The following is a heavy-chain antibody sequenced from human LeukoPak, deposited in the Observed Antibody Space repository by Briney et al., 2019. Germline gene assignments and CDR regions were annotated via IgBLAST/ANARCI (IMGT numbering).Heavy chain of an antibody. D-gene: IGHD4-17*01. V-gene: IGHV1-69*05. CDR2: IIPIFGTA. CDR3: ARYPPTTTVTTTRDAFDV. CDR1: GGTFSSYA. J-gene: IGHJ3*01. Sequence: SVKVSCKASGGTFSSYAISWVRQAPGQGLEWMGGIIPIFGTANYAQKFQGRVTMTRDTSTSTVYMELSSLRSEDTAVYYCARYPPTTTVTTTRDAFDVWGQGTMVTVSS.